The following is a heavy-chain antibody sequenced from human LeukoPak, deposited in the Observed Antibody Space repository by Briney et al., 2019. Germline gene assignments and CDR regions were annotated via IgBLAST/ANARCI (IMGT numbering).Heavy chain of an antibody. CDR1: GFTFSSYA. Sequence: PGGSLRLSCAASGFTFSSYAMHWVRQAPGKGLEWVAVISYDGSNKYYADSVKGRFTISRDNSKNTLYLQMNSLRAEDTAVYYCARDSGSYSNSAFDYWGQGTLVTVSS. J-gene: IGHJ4*02. V-gene: IGHV3-30-3*01. D-gene: IGHD1-26*01. CDR3: ARDSGSYSNSAFDY. CDR2: ISYDGSNK.